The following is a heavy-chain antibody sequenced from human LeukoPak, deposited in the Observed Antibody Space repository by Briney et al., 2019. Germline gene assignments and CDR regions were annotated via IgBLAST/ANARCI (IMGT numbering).Heavy chain of an antibody. V-gene: IGHV1-24*01. CDR2: FDPEDGET. J-gene: IGHJ4*02. Sequence: ASVKVSCKVSGYTLTELSMHWVRQVPGKGLEWMGGFDPEDGETIYAQKFQGRVTMTEDTSTDTAYMELSSLRSEDTAVYYCATDLDGSGSYYRHYWGQGTLVTVSS. CDR1: GYTLTELS. CDR3: ATDLDGSGSYYRHY. D-gene: IGHD3-10*01.